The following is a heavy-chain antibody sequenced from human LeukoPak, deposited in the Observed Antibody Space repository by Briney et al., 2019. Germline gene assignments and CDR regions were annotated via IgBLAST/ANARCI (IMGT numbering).Heavy chain of an antibody. Sequence: SETLSLTCTVSGGSISSGSYYWSWIRQPAGKGLEWIGRIYTSGSTNYNPSLKSRVTISVDTSKNQFSLKLSSVTAADTAVYYCARPTLGDYLFDYWGQGTLVTVSS. V-gene: IGHV4-61*02. D-gene: IGHD4-17*01. CDR1: GGSISSGSYY. CDR2: IYTSGST. J-gene: IGHJ4*02. CDR3: ARPTLGDYLFDY.